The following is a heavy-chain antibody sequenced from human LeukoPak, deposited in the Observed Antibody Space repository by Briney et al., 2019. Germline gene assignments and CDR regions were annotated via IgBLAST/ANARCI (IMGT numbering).Heavy chain of an antibody. Sequence: SETLSLTCAVYGGSFSGYYWSWIRQPPGKGLEWIGEINHSGSTNYNPSLKSRVTISVDTSKNQFSLKLSSVTAADTAVYYCARWGDYVWGSYRLDYWGQGTLVTVSS. CDR1: GGSFSGYY. CDR3: ARWGDYVWGSYRLDY. D-gene: IGHD3-16*02. J-gene: IGHJ4*02. CDR2: INHSGST. V-gene: IGHV4-34*01.